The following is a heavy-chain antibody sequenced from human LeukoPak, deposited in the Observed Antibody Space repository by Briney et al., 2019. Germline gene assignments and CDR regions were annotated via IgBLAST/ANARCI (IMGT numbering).Heavy chain of an antibody. CDR2: IYYSGST. J-gene: IGHJ6*02. CDR3: ARFGYSGYAPKNVKASYYYYGMDV. V-gene: IGHV4-59*08. CDR1: GGSISSYY. Sequence: SETLSLTCTVSGGSISSYYWSWIRQPPGKGLEGIGYIYYSGSTNYNPSLKSRVTISVDTSKNQFSLKLSSVTAADTAVYYCARFGYSGYAPKNVKASYYYYGMDVWGQGTTVTVSS. D-gene: IGHD5-12*01.